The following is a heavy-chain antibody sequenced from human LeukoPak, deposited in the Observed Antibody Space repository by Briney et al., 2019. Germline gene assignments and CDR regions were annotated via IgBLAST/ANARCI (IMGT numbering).Heavy chain of an antibody. D-gene: IGHD3-10*01. CDR2: IIPIFGTA. Sequence: WASVKVSCKASGGTFSSYAISWVRQAPGQGLEWMGGIIPIFGTANYAQKFQGRVTITADESTSTAYVELSSLRSEDTAVYYCAREGFGELFRGGDYYWGQGTLVTVSS. CDR3: AREGFGELFRGGDYY. J-gene: IGHJ4*02. V-gene: IGHV1-69*13. CDR1: GGTFSSYA.